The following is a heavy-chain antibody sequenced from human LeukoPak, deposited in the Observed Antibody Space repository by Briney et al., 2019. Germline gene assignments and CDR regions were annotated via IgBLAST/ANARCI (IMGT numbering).Heavy chain of an antibody. J-gene: IGHJ6*03. CDR1: GYTFTGYY. CDR2: INPNSGVT. V-gene: IGHV1-2*02. Sequence: GASVKVSCKASGYTFTGYYMHWMRQAPGQGLEWMGSINPNSGVTNYTQKFQGRATMTRDTSISTAYMELRSLRSDDTAVYYCARGHYYYYYMDVWGKGTTVTISS. CDR3: ARGHYYYYYMDV.